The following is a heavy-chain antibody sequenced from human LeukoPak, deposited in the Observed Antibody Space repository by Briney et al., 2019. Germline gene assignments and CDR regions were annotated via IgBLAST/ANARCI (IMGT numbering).Heavy chain of an antibody. CDR1: GFTLRSYD. J-gene: IGHJ4*02. Sequence: GGSLRLSCAASGFTLRSYDMSWVRQAPGKGLEWVAATSGSGVNSYYADSVRGRFTISRDNSQNTLYLQMDSLRAEDTALYYCAKEYSGYDFDYWGQGTLVTVSS. V-gene: IGHV3-23*01. CDR3: AKEYSGYDFDY. CDR2: TSGSGVNS. D-gene: IGHD5-12*01.